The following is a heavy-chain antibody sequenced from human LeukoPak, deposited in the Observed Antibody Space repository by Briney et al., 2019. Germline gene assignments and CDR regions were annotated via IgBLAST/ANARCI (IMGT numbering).Heavy chain of an antibody. CDR2: IRYDGSNK. CDR3: AKEGFWSGSTNFDY. D-gene: IGHD3-3*01. V-gene: IGHV3-30*02. J-gene: IGHJ4*02. CDR1: GFTFSSYG. Sequence: GGSLRLSCAASGFTFSSYGMHWVRQAPGKGLEWVAFIRYDGSNKYYADSVKGRFTISRDNSKNTLYLQMNSLRAEDTAVYYCAKEGFWSGSTNFDYWGQGTLVTVSS.